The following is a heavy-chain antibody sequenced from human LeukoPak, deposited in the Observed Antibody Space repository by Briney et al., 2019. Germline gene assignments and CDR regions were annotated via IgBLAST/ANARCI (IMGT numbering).Heavy chain of an antibody. CDR3: ARILLWFGELTHFDS. J-gene: IGHJ4*02. CDR2: INHSGRT. V-gene: IGHV4-34*01. CDR1: GGSFSGYY. Sequence: RTSETLSLTCAVYGGSFSGYYWSWVRQPPGKGLEWIGEINHSGRTNYNPSLKSRVTKSVDTSNNHFSLKLSSVTAADTAVYYCARILLWFGELTHFDSWGQGTLVTVSS. D-gene: IGHD3-10*01.